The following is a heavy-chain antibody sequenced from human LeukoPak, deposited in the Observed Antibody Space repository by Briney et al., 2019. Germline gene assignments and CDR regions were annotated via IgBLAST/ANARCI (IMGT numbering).Heavy chain of an antibody. CDR3: ALLVGATLDFDN. V-gene: IGHV3-21*03. CDR2: ISSSSSYI. D-gene: IGHD1-26*01. J-gene: IGHJ4*02. CDR1: GFTFSGHS. Sequence: GGSLRLSCAASGFTFSGHSLDWVRQAPGKGLEWVSSISSSSSYIYYADSVKGRFTVSRDNAKNSLYLQMNSLRAEDTALYYCALLVGATLDFDNWGQGTLVTVSS.